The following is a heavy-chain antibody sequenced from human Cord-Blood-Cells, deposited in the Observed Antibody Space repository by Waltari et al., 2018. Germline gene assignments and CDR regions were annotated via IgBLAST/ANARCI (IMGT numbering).Heavy chain of an antibody. CDR1: GGSLSRSNW. CDR2: IYHSGST. J-gene: IGHJ3*02. Sequence: QVQLQESGPGLVKPSGTLSLTCAVSGGSLSRSNWWSRVRQPPGKGLEWMGEIYHSGSTNYNPSLKSRVTISVDKSKNQFSLKLSSVTAADTAVYYCARAGERVYAGAFDIWGQGTMVTVSS. V-gene: IGHV4-4*02. CDR3: ARAGERVYAGAFDI. D-gene: IGHD2-8*01.